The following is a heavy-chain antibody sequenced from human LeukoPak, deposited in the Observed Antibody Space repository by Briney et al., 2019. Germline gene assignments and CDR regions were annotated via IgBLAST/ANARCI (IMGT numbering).Heavy chain of an antibody. V-gene: IGHV3-30*18. CDR3: AKEPTSYASGWYFQH. Sequence: PGRSLRLSCAASGFTFSSYGMHWVRQAPGKGLEWVAVISYDGSNKYYADSVKGRFTISRDNSKNTLDLQMYSLRAEDTAVYYCAKEPTSYASGWYFQHWGQGTLVTVSS. D-gene: IGHD6-25*01. CDR2: ISYDGSNK. J-gene: IGHJ1*01. CDR1: GFTFSSYG.